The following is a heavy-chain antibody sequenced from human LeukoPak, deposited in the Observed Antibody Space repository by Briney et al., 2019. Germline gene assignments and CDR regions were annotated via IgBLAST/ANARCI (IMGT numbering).Heavy chain of an antibody. CDR3: ARAPPYYYDSSGYSDY. J-gene: IGHJ4*02. CDR1: GGSFSGYY. CDR2: INHSGST. V-gene: IGHV4-34*01. D-gene: IGHD3-22*01. Sequence: SETLSLTCAVYGGSFSGYYWSWIRQPPGKGLEWIGEINHSGSTNYNPSLKSRVTISVDTSKNQFSLKLSSVTAADTAVYYCARAPPYYYDSSGYSDYWGQGTPVTVSS.